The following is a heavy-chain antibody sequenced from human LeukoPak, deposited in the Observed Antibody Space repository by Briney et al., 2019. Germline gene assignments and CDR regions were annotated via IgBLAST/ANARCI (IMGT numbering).Heavy chain of an antibody. Sequence: GGSLRLSCAASGFTFSSYSMNWVRQAPGKGLEWVSSISSSSSSYIYYADSVKCRFTISRDNAKNSLYLQMNSLRAEDTAVYYCARDRVAVAGTRYFDYWGQGTLVTVSS. CDR1: GFTFSSYS. CDR2: ISSSSSSYI. J-gene: IGHJ4*02. D-gene: IGHD6-19*01. V-gene: IGHV3-21*01. CDR3: ARDRVAVAGTRYFDY.